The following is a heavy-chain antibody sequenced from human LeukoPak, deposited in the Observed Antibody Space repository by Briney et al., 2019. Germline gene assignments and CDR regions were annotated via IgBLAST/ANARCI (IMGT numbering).Heavy chain of an antibody. CDR3: ARGYSSDY. CDR1: GLTLRRYW. V-gene: IGHV3-7*01. CDR2: IKQEGSEK. Sequence: PGWALRLSCAASGLTLRRYWMSWVRPARGKGLEWVANIKQEGSEKYYVDSVKGRFTISRDNAKNSLYLQMDSLRVEDTAVYYCARGYSSDYWGQGTLVTVSS. D-gene: IGHD5-18*01. J-gene: IGHJ4*02.